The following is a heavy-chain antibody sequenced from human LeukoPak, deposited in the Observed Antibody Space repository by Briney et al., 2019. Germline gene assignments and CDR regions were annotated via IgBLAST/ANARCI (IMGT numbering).Heavy chain of an antibody. CDR3: ATHELLFMWSSWFDP. CDR2: ISGSGGST. CDR1: GFTFSSYA. D-gene: IGHD1-26*01. J-gene: IGHJ5*02. Sequence: GGSLRLSCAASGFTFSSYAMSWVRQAPGKGLEWVSAISGSGGSTYYADSVKGRFTISRDNSKNTLYLQMNSLRAEDTAVYYCATHELLFMWSSWFDPWGQGTLVTVSS. V-gene: IGHV3-23*01.